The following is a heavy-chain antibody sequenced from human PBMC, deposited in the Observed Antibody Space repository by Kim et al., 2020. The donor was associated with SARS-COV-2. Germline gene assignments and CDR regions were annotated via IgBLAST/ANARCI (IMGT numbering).Heavy chain of an antibody. CDR2: INHSGST. J-gene: IGHJ4*02. D-gene: IGHD3-10*01. CDR3: ARVRVVRGVIKRRPYYFDY. CDR1: GGSFSGYY. V-gene: IGHV4-34*01. Sequence: SETLSLTCAVYGGSFSGYYWSRIRQPPGKGLEWIGEINHSGSTNYNPSLKSRVTISVDTSKNQFSLKLSSVTAADTAVYYCARVRVVRGVIKRRPYYFDYWGQGTLVTVSS.